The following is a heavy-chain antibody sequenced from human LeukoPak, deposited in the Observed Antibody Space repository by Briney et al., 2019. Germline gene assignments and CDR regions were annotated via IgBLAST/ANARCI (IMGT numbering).Heavy chain of an antibody. J-gene: IGHJ3*02. CDR2: INPKSGGT. D-gene: IGHD1-14*01. CDR3: ANPAGLNDAFDI. V-gene: IGHV1-2*02. Sequence: ASVKVTCKASGYTFIGYYIHWVRQAPGQGLEWMEWINPKSGGTNYAQKFQGRVTMTRDTSISTAYMELSRLRSDDTAVYYCANPAGLNDAFDIWGQGTMVTVSS. CDR1: GYTFIGYY.